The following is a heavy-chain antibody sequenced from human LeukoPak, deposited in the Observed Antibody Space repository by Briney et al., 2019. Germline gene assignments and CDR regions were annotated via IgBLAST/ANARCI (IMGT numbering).Heavy chain of an antibody. V-gene: IGHV3-23*01. CDR1: EFTFSSYA. CDR3: ARDLYADFWSGSVFDY. Sequence: GGSLRLSCAASEFTFSSYAMSWVRQAPGKGLEWVSAISGSGGSTYYAGSVKGRFTISRDISKNALYLQMSSLRAGDTAVYYCARDLYADFWSGSVFDYWGRGTLVTVSS. D-gene: IGHD3-3*01. CDR2: ISGSGGST. J-gene: IGHJ4*02.